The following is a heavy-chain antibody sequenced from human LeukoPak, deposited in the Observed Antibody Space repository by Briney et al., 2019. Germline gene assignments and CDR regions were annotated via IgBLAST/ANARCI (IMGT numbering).Heavy chain of an antibody. Sequence: ASVKVSCKASGGTFSSYAISWVRQAPGQGLEWMGRIIPILGIANYAQKFQSRVTITADKSTSTAYMELSSLRSEDTAVYYCASDDYYDSSGYYYTGFRFDYWGQGTLVTVSS. V-gene: IGHV1-69*04. CDR3: ASDDYYDSSGYYYTGFRFDY. CDR1: GGTFSSYA. CDR2: IIPILGIA. D-gene: IGHD3-22*01. J-gene: IGHJ4*02.